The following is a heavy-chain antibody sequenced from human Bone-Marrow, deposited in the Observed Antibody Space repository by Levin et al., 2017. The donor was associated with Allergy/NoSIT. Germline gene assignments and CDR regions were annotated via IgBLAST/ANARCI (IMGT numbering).Heavy chain of an antibody. CDR2: ISSNGGST. CDR3: ARGLHLGYGMDV. V-gene: IGHV3-64*02. J-gene: IGHJ6*02. CDR1: GFPFRSSA. Sequence: LSLTCAASGFPFRSSAMHWVRQAPGKGLEYVSAISSNGGSTYYADSVKGRFTISRDNSKNTLYLQMGSLRAEDMAVYYCARGLHLGYGMDVWGQGTTVTVSS.